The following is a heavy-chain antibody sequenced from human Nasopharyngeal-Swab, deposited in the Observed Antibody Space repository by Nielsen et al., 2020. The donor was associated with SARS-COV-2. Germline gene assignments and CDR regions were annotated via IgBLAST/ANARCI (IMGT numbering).Heavy chain of an antibody. CDR3: VKDRAAEGPYLSYFDY. D-gene: IGHD6-13*01. CDR1: GFTFDDHD. Sequence: GGSLRLSCAASGFTFDDHDMHWVRQAPGKGLEWVSGISWHSRNIAYADSVKGRFTISRDNAKNSLFLHMNSLRTEDTALYYCVKDRAAEGPYLSYFDYWGQGTPVTVSS. CDR2: ISWHSRNI. J-gene: IGHJ4*02. V-gene: IGHV3-9*01.